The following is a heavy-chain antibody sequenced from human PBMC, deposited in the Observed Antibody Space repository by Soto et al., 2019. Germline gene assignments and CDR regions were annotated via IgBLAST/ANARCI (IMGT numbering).Heavy chain of an antibody. CDR1: GGSISSYY. CDR2: IYYSGST. V-gene: IGHV4-59*01. D-gene: IGHD4-17*01. CDR3: ARDFRGDLTDYGMDV. Sequence: PSETLSLTCTVSGGSISSYYWSWIRQPPGKGLEWIGYIYYSGSTNYNPSLKSRVTISVDTSKNQFSLKLSSVTAADTAVYYCARDFRGDLTDYGMDVWGQGTTVTVS. J-gene: IGHJ6*02.